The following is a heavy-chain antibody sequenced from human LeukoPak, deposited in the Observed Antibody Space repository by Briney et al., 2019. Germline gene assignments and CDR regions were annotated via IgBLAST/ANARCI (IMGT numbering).Heavy chain of an antibody. CDR3: ARKGSPYYYDSSGYYGDGDAFDI. V-gene: IGHV3-21*01. CDR1: GFTFSSYS. Sequence: GGSLRLSCAASGFTFSSYSMNWVRQAPGKGLEWVSSTSSSSSYIYYADSVKGRFTISRDNAKNSLYLQMNSLRAEDTAVYYCARKGSPYYYDSSGYYGDGDAFDIWGQGTMVTVSS. CDR2: TSSSSSYI. J-gene: IGHJ3*02. D-gene: IGHD3-22*01.